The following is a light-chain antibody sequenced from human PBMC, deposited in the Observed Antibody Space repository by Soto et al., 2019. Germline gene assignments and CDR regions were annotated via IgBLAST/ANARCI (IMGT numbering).Light chain of an antibody. Sequence: EIGRTQSPATLSVSPGERATLSCRASQSVSSNLAWYQQKPGQAPRLLIYGASTRATGIPAKFSGGGSGTEFTLTISSLQSEDFAIYYCQQYKNGWTFGQGTKVDI. V-gene: IGKV3-15*01. J-gene: IGKJ1*01. CDR1: QSVSSN. CDR2: GAS. CDR3: QQYKNGWT.